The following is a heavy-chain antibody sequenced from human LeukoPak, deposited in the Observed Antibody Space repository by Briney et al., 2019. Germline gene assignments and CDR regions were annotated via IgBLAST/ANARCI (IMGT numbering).Heavy chain of an antibody. CDR2: INPNSGGT. Sequence: GASVKASCRASGYTFTGYYMHWVRQPPGQGLEGMGWINPNSGGTNYAQKFQGRVTMTRDTSISTAYMELSRLRSDDTAVYYCARDEYSSSPPLDWGQGTLVTVSS. D-gene: IGHD6-13*01. J-gene: IGHJ4*02. V-gene: IGHV1-2*02. CDR3: ARDEYSSSPPLD. CDR1: GYTFTGYY.